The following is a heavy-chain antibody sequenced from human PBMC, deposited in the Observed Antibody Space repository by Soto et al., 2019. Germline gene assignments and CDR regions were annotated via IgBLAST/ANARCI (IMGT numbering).Heavy chain of an antibody. CDR3: ARDYWSGDRYYFGMDV. J-gene: IGHJ6*02. CDR2: INPNSGGP. CDR1: GYTFTGYY. V-gene: IGHV1-2*02. D-gene: IGHD3-3*01. Sequence: ASVKVSCKASGYTFTGYYIHWVRQAPGQRLEWMGYINPNSGGPNYAQKFQGRVTMTRDTSISTAYMELSRLRSDDTAVYFCARDYWSGDRYYFGMDVWGQGTTVTVSS.